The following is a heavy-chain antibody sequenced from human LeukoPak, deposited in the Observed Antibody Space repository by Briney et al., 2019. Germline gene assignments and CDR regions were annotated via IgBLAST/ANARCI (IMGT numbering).Heavy chain of an antibody. CDR3: AKGDDYFYYYAMDV. D-gene: IGHD3-16*01. J-gene: IGHJ6*02. CDR2: ISGSSSST. Sequence: GGSLRLSCAASGFTFNSYAMSWVRQAPGKGLEWVSAISGSSSSTYYTDSVKGRFTISRDNSKKMLYLQMNSLRAEDTAVYYRAKGDDYFYYYAMDVWGQGTTVTVSS. CDR1: GFTFNSYA. V-gene: IGHV3-23*01.